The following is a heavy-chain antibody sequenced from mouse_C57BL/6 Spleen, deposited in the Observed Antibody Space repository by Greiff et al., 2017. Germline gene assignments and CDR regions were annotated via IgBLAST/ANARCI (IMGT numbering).Heavy chain of an antibody. D-gene: IGHD2-4*01. J-gene: IGHJ1*03. CDR2: IDPSDSYT. CDR1: GYTFTSYW. Sequence: QVQLQQPGAELMKPGASVKLSCKASGYTFTSYWMQWVKQRPGQGLEWIGEIDPSDSYTNYNQKFKGKATLTVDTSSSTAYMQLSSLTSEDSAVYYCARGRLRPRYFDVWGTGTTVTVSS. V-gene: IGHV1-50*01. CDR3: ARGRLRPRYFDV.